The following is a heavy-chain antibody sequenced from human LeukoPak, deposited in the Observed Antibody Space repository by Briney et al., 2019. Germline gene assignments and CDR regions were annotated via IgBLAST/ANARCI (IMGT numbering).Heavy chain of an antibody. CDR3: ARRVVVVAATGNWFDP. D-gene: IGHD2-15*01. J-gene: IGHJ5*02. V-gene: IGHV4-39*01. Sequence: SETLSLTCTVPGGSISSSSYYWGWIRQPPGKGLEWIGSIYYSGSTYYNPSLKSRVTISVDTSKNQFSLKLSSVTAADTAVYYCARRVVVVAATGNWFDPWGQGTLVTVSS. CDR1: GGSISSSSYY. CDR2: IYYSGST.